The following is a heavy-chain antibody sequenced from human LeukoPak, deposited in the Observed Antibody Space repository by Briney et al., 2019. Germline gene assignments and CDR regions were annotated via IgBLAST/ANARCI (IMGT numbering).Heavy chain of an antibody. CDR3: ARDGIAVFGVITGNYYHMDV. V-gene: IGHV4-34*01. D-gene: IGHD3-3*01. CDR2: ISHSGGT. J-gene: IGHJ6*03. Sequence: SETLSLTCAVHGGSFSDYSWSWIRQPPGKGLEWIGEISHSGGTNYNPSLKSRVTMSVDTSNNQFSLKLKSVTAADTAVYYCARDGIAVFGVITGNYYHMDVWGNGTTVTVSS. CDR1: GGSFSDYS.